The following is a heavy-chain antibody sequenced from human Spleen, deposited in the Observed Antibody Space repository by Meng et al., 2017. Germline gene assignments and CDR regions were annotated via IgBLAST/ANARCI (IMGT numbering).Heavy chain of an antibody. V-gene: IGHV7-4-1*02. J-gene: IGHJ4*02. CDR2: INTNTGNP. D-gene: IGHD3-22*01. CDR1: GYTFTTYT. Sequence: QVQLGPSGSVLKKPGASVKVSCKASGYTFTTYTMHWVRQAPGQGLEWLGLINTNTGNPTYAPGFTGRFVFSLDTSISTSYLQISGLRAEDTAMYYCARTKEYYDSSFDLWGQGTLVTVSS. CDR3: ARTKEYYDSSFDL.